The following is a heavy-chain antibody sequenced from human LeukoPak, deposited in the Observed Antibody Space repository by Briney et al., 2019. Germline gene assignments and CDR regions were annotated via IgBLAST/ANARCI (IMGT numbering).Heavy chain of an antibody. D-gene: IGHD3-9*01. Sequence: ASVKVSCKVSGYTLTELSMHWVRQAPGKGLEWMGGFDPEDGETIYAQKFQGRVTMTEDTSTDTAYTELSSLRSEDTAVYYCATDHPGSRYFDWLPWGYWGQGTLVTVSS. CDR2: FDPEDGET. J-gene: IGHJ4*02. CDR1: GYTLTELS. CDR3: ATDHPGSRYFDWLPWGY. V-gene: IGHV1-24*01.